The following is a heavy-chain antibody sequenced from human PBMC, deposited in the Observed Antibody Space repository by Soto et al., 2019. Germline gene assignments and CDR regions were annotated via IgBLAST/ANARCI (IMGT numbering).Heavy chain of an antibody. CDR3: ARDMYFGAREAFTI. CDR2: ISYNGSYT. D-gene: IGHD3-10*01. CDR1: GFTFSGFA. V-gene: IGHV3-30-3*01. J-gene: IGHJ3*02. Sequence: GSLRLSCEASGFTFSGFAMHWVRQAPGKGLEGVAVISYNGSYTYYADSVRGRFTISRDNSKNTLYLQLNSLRAEDTAVYYCARDMYFGAREAFTIWGQEPMFT.